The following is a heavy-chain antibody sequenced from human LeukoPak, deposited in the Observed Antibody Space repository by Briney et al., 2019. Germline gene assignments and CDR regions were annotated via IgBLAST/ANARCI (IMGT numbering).Heavy chain of an antibody. V-gene: IGHV1-2*02. J-gene: IGHJ3*02. CDR1: GYTFTGYY. D-gene: IGHD1-1*01. Sequence: ASVKVSCKASGYTFTGYYMHWVRQAPGQGLEWMGWINPNSGGTNYAQKFQGRVTMTRDTSISTAYMELSRLRSDDTAVYYCALYNWNDVAFDIWGQRTMVTVSS. CDR3: ALYNWNDVAFDI. CDR2: INPNSGGT.